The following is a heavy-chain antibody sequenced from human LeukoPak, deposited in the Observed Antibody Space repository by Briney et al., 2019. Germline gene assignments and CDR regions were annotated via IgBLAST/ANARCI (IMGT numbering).Heavy chain of an antibody. V-gene: IGHV4-34*01. CDR3: ARGGVTIFGVVINEEYYFDY. CDR1: GGSFSGYY. CDR2: INHSGST. Sequence: SETLSLTCAVYGGSFSGYYWSWIRQPPGKGLEWIGEINHSGSTNYNPSLMSRVGMSVDTSKNQFSLNLRSVTAADTAVYYCARGGVTIFGVVINEEYYFDYWGQGTLVTVSS. D-gene: IGHD3-3*01. J-gene: IGHJ4*02.